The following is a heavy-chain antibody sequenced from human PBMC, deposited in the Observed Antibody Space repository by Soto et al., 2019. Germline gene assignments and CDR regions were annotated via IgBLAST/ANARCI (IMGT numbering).Heavy chain of an antibody. V-gene: IGHV1-8*01. CDR3: ARTSVGVLRFLEWSYYFDY. Sequence: QVQLVQSGAEVKKPGASVKVSCKASGYTFTSYDINWVRQATGQGLEWMGWMNPNSGNTGYAQKFQGRVTMTRNTSISTAYMELSSLRSEDTAVYYCARTSVGVLRFLEWSYYFDYWGQGTLVTVSS. J-gene: IGHJ4*02. CDR1: GYTFTSYD. D-gene: IGHD3-3*01. CDR2: MNPNSGNT.